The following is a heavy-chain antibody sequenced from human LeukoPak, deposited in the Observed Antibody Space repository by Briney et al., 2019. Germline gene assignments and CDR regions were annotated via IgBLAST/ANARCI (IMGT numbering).Heavy chain of an antibody. Sequence: ASVKDSCKASGYTFTGYYMHWVRQAPGQGLEWMGWINPNSGGTNYAQKFQGRVTMTRDTSISTAYMELSRLRSDDTAVYYCARPYDILTGYYLDWGQGTLVTVSS. J-gene: IGHJ4*02. CDR3: ARPYDILTGYYLD. CDR1: GYTFTGYY. V-gene: IGHV1-2*02. D-gene: IGHD3-9*01. CDR2: INPNSGGT.